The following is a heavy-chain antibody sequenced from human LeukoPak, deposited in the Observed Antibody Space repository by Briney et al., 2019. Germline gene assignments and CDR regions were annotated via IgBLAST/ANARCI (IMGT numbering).Heavy chain of an antibody. CDR1: GGPISSGDYY. Sequence: SETLSLTCTVSGGPISSGDYYWSWIRQPPGKGLEWIGYIYYSGSTYYNPSLKSRVTISVDTSKNQFSLKLSSVTAADTAVYYCARLYGGNGFKAHYYYGMDVWGQGTTVTVSS. CDR3: ARLYGGNGFKAHYYYGMDV. CDR2: IYYSGST. V-gene: IGHV4-30-4*01. D-gene: IGHD4-23*01. J-gene: IGHJ6*02.